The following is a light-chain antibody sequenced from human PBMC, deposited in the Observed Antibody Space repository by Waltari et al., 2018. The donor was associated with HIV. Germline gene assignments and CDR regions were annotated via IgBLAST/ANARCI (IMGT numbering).Light chain of an antibody. Sequence: QSVLTRPPSASGTPGQTVTIPCSGSTSNVETLWVYWYQQLPGTAPKLLIYGNYQRPSGVPDRFSSSKSGASASLIISGLRSEDEADYSCGVWDSTLKQWLFGGGTKLTVL. CDR2: GNY. V-gene: IGLV1-47*01. J-gene: IGLJ3*02. CDR1: TSNVETLW. CDR3: GVWDSTLKQWL.